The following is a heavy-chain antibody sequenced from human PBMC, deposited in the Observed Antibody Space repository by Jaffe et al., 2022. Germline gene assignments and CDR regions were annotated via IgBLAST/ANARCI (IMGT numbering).Heavy chain of an antibody. CDR2: IYHSGST. D-gene: IGHD3-10*01. Sequence: QVQLQESGPGLVKPSETLSLTCAVSGYSISSGYYWGWIRQPPGKGLEWIGSIYHSGSTYYNPSLKSRVTISVDTSKNQFSLKLSSVTAADTAVYYCARHGYGSGSYYTAPDYFDYWGQGTLVTVSS. V-gene: IGHV4-38-2*01. CDR3: ARHGYGSGSYYTAPDYFDY. J-gene: IGHJ4*02. CDR1: GYSISSGYY.